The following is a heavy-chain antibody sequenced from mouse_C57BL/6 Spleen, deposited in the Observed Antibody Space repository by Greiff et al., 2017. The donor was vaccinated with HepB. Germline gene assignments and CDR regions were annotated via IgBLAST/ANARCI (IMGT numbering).Heavy chain of an antibody. J-gene: IGHJ4*01. Sequence: EVQLQQSGPELVKPGASVKISCKASGYSFTGYYMNWVKQSPEKSLEWIGEINPSTGGTTYNQKFKAKATLTVDKSSSTAYMQLKSLTSEDSAVYYCARTGTEEKKTYYGYEYYAMDYWGQGTSVTVSS. CDR3: ARTGTEEKKTYYGYEYYAMDY. CDR1: GYSFTGYY. CDR2: INPSTGGT. V-gene: IGHV1-42*01. D-gene: IGHD2-2*01.